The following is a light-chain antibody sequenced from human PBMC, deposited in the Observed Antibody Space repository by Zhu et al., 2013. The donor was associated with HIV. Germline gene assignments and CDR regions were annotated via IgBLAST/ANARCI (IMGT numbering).Light chain of an antibody. CDR2: GKN. V-gene: IGLV3-19*01. J-gene: IGLJ2*01. CDR1: SLTKYY. Sequence: SSELTQDPAVSVALGQTVQITCQGDSLTKYYGNWYQQKPGQAPVLVIFGKNNRPSGIPDRFSGSSSGTTASLTITGAQAEDEADYYCNSRDSSGNHVIFGGGTKLTVL. CDR3: NSRDSSGNHVI.